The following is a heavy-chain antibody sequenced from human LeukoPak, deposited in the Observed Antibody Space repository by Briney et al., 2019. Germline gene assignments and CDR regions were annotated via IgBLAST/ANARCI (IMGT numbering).Heavy chain of an antibody. CDR2: IYYSGST. D-gene: IGHD1-1*01. CDR3: ARDAGHQLSRRNYYAMDV. J-gene: IGHJ6*02. V-gene: IGHV4-59*12. CDR1: GGSISNYY. Sequence: SETLSLTCTVSGGSISNYYWTWIRQPPGKGLEWIGYIYYSGSTNYNPSLKSRVTILVDTSKNQFSLKLSSVTAADTAVYYCARDAGHQLSRRNYYAMDVWGQGTTVTVSS.